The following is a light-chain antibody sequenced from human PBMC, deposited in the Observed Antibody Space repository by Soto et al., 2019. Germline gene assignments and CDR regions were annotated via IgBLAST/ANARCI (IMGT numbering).Light chain of an antibody. CDR3: GSYTSSSTLVV. CDR2: NVS. Sequence: QSALTQPASVSGSPGQSITISCTGTSSDVGGYNYVSWYQQHPGKAPKLMIYNVSNRPSGVCNRFSGSKSGNTASLTISGVQAEGEADYYCGSYTSSSTLVVFGGGTQRTVL. V-gene: IGLV2-14*01. J-gene: IGLJ2*01. CDR1: SSDVGGYNY.